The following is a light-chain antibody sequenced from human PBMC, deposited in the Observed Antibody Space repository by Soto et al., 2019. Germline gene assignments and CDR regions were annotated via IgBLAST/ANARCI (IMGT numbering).Light chain of an antibody. J-gene: IGKJ2*01. CDR1: QYITSY. Sequence: AIRMTQSPSSLSASTGDRVTITCRASQYITSYLAWYQQKPGKAPKLLIYAASTLQSGVPSRFSGSGSGTDFTLTITCLQSEDFATYYCQQYNDWPLYTFGQGTKLEIK. V-gene: IGKV1-8*01. CDR3: QQYNDWPLYT. CDR2: AAS.